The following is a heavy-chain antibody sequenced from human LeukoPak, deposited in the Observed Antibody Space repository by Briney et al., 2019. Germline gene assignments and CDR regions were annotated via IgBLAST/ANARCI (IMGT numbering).Heavy chain of an antibody. V-gene: IGHV1-24*01. Sequence: ASVKVSCKVSGYTLTELSMHWVRQAPGKGLEWMGGFDPEDGETIYAQKFQGRVTMTEDTSTDTAYMELSSPRSEDTAVYYCATSSPDSSGYYLDYWGQGTLVTVSS. CDR1: GYTLTELS. J-gene: IGHJ4*02. CDR2: FDPEDGET. D-gene: IGHD3-22*01. CDR3: ATSSPDSSGYYLDY.